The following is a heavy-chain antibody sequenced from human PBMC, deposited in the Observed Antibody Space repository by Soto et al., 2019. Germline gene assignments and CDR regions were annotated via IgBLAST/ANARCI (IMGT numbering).Heavy chain of an antibody. Sequence: QVQLVESGGGVVQPGTSLRLSCVGSGFTFRSYVIHWVRQAPGKGLEWVALTSYDGSNNFYGDSVKGRFTISRDNSRNTVELQMDSMRLEDTALYYCARWGMTGGLDVWGQGTLVYVSS. D-gene: IGHD3-16*01. CDR2: TSYDGSNN. CDR3: ARWGMTGGLDV. V-gene: IGHV3-33*05. J-gene: IGHJ4*02. CDR1: GFTFRSYV.